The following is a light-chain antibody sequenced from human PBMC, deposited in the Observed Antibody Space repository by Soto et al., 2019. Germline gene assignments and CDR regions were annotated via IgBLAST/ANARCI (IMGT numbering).Light chain of an antibody. V-gene: IGKV3-11*01. CDR2: DAS. CDR1: QSVSSY. J-gene: IGKJ2*01. CDR3: QQRSNWPYT. Sequence: EIVLTQSPATLSLSPGERATLSCGASQSVSSYLAWYQQKPGQAPRLLIYDASNRATGIPARFSGSGSGTDFTLTISSLEPEDFAIHYCQQRSNWPYTFGQGTKLEIK.